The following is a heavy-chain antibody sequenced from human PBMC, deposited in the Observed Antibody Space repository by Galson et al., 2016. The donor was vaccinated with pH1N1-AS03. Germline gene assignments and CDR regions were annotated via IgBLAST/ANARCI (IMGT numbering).Heavy chain of an antibody. V-gene: IGHV4-59*11. D-gene: IGHD5-18*01. CDR2: IHYSGST. Sequence: SETLSLTCTVSGGSINSHYWSWIRQPPGKGLEWIGCIHYSGSTNYNPSLKSRVTISLDTSKRQLSLKLSSVTAADTAVYYCAVLKPGYTSGGGSIDYWGQGTVVTVSS. CDR1: GGSINSHY. J-gene: IGHJ4*02. CDR3: AVLKPGYTSGGGSIDY.